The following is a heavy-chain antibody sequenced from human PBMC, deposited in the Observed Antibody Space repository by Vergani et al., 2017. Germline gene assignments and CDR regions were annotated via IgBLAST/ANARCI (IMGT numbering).Heavy chain of an antibody. D-gene: IGHD6-6*01. CDR3: ARATKLGGFDP. CDR1: GGSFSGYY. CDR2: INHSGST. V-gene: IGHV4-34*01. Sequence: QVQLQQWGAGLLKPSETLSLTCAVYGGSFSGYYWSWIRQPPGKGLEWIGEINHSGSTNYNPSLKSRVTISVDTSKNQFSLKLSSVTAADTAVYYCARATKLGGFDPWGQGTLVTVSS. J-gene: IGHJ5*02.